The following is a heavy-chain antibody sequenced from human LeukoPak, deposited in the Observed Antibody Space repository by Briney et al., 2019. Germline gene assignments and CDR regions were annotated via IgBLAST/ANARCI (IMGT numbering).Heavy chain of an antibody. CDR3: ATYLFRGDTHYFDY. V-gene: IGHV4-59*07. J-gene: IGHJ4*02. CDR2: IYYSGST. CDR1: GDSISSYY. Sequence: SDTLSLTCSLSGDSISSYYSSWIRQPPGKGLEWIGYIYYSGSTNYNPSLKSRVTISVDTSKNQFPLKLSSVTAADTAVYYCATYLFRGDTHYFDYWGQGIVVTVSS. D-gene: IGHD3-10*01.